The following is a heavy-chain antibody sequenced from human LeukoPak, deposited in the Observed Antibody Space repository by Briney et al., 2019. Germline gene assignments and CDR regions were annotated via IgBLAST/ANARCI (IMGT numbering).Heavy chain of an antibody. V-gene: IGHV1-69*05. Sequence: SVKVSCKASGYTFTSYYMHWVRQAPGQGLEWMGGIIPIFGTANYAQKFQGRVTITTDESTSTAYMELSSLRSEDTAVYYCAREAAAGDYYFDYWGQGTLVTVSP. CDR2: IIPIFGTA. J-gene: IGHJ4*02. D-gene: IGHD6-13*01. CDR1: GYTFTSYY. CDR3: AREAAAGDYYFDY.